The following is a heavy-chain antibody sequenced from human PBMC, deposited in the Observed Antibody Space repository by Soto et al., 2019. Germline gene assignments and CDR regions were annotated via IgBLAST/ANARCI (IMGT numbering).Heavy chain of an antibody. CDR1: GYTFTTFG. CDR3: ALESYYDILTGYVTYYGMDV. V-gene: IGHV1-69*06. D-gene: IGHD3-9*01. Sequence: ASVKVSCKASGYTFTTFGITWVRQAPGQGLEWMGGIIPIFGTANYAQKFQGRVTITADKSTSTAYMELSSLRSEDTAVYYCALESYYDILTGYVTYYGMDVWGQGTTVTVSS. CDR2: IIPIFGTA. J-gene: IGHJ6*02.